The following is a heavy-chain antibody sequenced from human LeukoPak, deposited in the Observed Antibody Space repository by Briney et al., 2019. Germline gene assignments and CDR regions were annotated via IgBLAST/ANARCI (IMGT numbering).Heavy chain of an antibody. CDR2: IKQDGSET. J-gene: IGHJ4*02. CDR1: GFTFSAYW. Sequence: GGSLRLSCAASGFTFSAYWMSWVGQAPGKRLEWVANIKQDGSETYYVDCVKGRFAISRDDAKNSLYLQMNSLRAEDTAVYYCARESEYGDYVGYWGQGALVTVSS. V-gene: IGHV3-7*01. CDR3: ARESEYGDYVGY. D-gene: IGHD4-17*01.